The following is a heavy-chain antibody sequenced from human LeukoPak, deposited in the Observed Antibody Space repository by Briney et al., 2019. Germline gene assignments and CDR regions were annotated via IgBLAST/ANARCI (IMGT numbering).Heavy chain of an antibody. J-gene: IGHJ5*02. CDR2: ISPDGYG. Sequence: GGSLRLSCAASGFTFYNYGIHWVRHGPGKGLEWLAVISPDGYGHYADSVKGRFTVSRDNSKNTLYLQMNSLRTDDSAMYYCTKGGGISYNPLDPWGPGTLVTVSS. V-gene: IGHV3-30*18. CDR3: TKGGGISYNPLDP. CDR1: GFTFYNYG. D-gene: IGHD1-26*01.